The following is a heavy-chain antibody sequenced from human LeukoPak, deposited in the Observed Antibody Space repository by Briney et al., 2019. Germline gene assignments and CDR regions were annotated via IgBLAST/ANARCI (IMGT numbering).Heavy chain of an antibody. D-gene: IGHD5-24*01. CDR3: ARVKRWVDAFDI. CDR2: MNPNSGNT. Sequence: GASVKVSCKASGYTFTSYDINWVRQAPGQGLEWMGWMNPNSGNTGYAQKFQGRVTMTRNTSISTAYMELSSLRSEDTAVYYCARVKRWVDAFDIWGQGTMVTVSS. J-gene: IGHJ3*02. CDR1: GYTFTSYD. V-gene: IGHV1-8*01.